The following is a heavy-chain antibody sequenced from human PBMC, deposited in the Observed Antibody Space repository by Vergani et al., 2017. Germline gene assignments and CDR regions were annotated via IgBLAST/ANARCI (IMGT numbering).Heavy chain of an antibody. CDR1: GYTFSNYY. V-gene: IGHV1-46*03. CDR2: INPSGGHK. D-gene: IGHD3-9*01. Sequence: QVQVVQPGAEVKKSGASVKVSCKTSGYTFSNYYMHWVRQAPGQWLEWMGIINPSGGHKNYAQKFQGRVTMTRDTSTSTVYMELSSLRPEDTAIYYCARGDYGILTGYRYWGQGTLVTVSA. J-gene: IGHJ4*02. CDR3: ARGDYGILTGYRY.